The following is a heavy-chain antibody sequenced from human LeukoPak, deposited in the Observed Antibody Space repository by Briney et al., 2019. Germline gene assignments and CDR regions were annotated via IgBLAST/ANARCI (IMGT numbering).Heavy chain of an antibody. V-gene: IGHV1-46*01. CDR3: ARDATYCRDSTCSYYGLDV. Sequence: ASVKVSCKASGYTFTSYYMHWVRQAPGQGLEWVGIINPSGGSTSYAQKFQGRVSISRDTSATTAYMELSSLTSEDTAVYYCARDATYCRDSTCSYYGLDVWGQGTTVTVSS. CDR2: INPSGGST. D-gene: IGHD2-15*01. CDR1: GYTFTSYY. J-gene: IGHJ6*02.